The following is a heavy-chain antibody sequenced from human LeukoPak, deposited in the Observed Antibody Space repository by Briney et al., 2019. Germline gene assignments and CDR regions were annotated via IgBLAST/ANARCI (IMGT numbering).Heavy chain of an antibody. Sequence: GGSLRLSCAASGFTFSNAWMSWVRQAPGKGLEWVSAISSSGVTTYYADSVKGRFTISRDNSKNTLYLQMNSLRAEDTAVYYCVKDRPTWLIDYWGQGTLVTVSS. V-gene: IGHV3-23*01. CDR1: GFTFSNAW. D-gene: IGHD5-12*01. CDR2: ISSSGVTT. J-gene: IGHJ4*02. CDR3: VKDRPTWLIDY.